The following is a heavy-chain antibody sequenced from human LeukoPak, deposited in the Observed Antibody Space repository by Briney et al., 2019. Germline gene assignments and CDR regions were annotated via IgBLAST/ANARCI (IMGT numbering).Heavy chain of an antibody. CDR3: ARGELSTLLNNDYYFMDV. Sequence: SETLSLTCTVSDGSISSGAYSWNWIRQPPGKGLEWIGYIYHSGGTYYNPSLKSRVTISVDWSKNQFSLSLSSVTAADTAVYYCARGELSTLLNNDYYFMDVWGKGTTVTVSS. V-gene: IGHV4-30-2*01. D-gene: IGHD2-2*01. CDR1: DGSISSGAYS. J-gene: IGHJ6*03. CDR2: IYHSGGT.